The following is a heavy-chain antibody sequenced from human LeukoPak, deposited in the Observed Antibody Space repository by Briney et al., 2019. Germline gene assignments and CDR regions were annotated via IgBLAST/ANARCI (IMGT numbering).Heavy chain of an antibody. CDR3: AKTFGTRTNDYFYMDV. CDR1: GFAFSSYG. Sequence: PGGSLRLSCAASGFAFSSYGMHWVRQAPGKGLEWVALIWYDGSNKYYAVSVRGRFTISRDNSENTVYLQMNSLRAEDTAVYYCAKTFGTRTNDYFYMDVWGKGTTVTVSS. D-gene: IGHD1-14*01. V-gene: IGHV3-33*06. J-gene: IGHJ6*03. CDR2: IWYDGSNK.